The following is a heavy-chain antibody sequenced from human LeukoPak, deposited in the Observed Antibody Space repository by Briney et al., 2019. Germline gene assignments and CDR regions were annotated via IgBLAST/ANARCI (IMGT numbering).Heavy chain of an antibody. V-gene: IGHV3-33*03. CDR2: IWYDGSNK. CDR3: AKMEGQRLYDYCMDV. Sequence: GGSLRLSCAASGFTFSSCGMHWVRQAPGKGLEWVAVIWYDGSNKYYADSVKGRFTISRDNSKNTLYLHMNSLRADDTAVYYCAKMEGQRLYDYCMDVWGRGTTVTVSS. J-gene: IGHJ6*03. D-gene: IGHD3-3*01. CDR1: GFTFSSCG.